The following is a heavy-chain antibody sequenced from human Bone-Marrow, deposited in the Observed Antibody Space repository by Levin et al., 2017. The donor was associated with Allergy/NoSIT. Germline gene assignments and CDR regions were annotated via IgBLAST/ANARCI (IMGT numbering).Heavy chain of an antibody. D-gene: IGHD6-13*01. Sequence: GESLKISFAASGFSFRSFGMHWVRQAPGKGLEWVAVISYDESDKFYADSVKGRFTISRDNTKNTLYLQMNSLRSEDAAVYYCAKDVVFGTSSWSLDFWGQGTLVTVSS. V-gene: IGHV3-30*18. CDR3: AKDVVFGTSSWSLDF. CDR2: ISYDESDK. CDR1: GFSFRSFG. J-gene: IGHJ4*02.